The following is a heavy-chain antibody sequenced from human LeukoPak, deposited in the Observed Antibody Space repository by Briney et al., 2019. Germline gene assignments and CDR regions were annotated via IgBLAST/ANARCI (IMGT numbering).Heavy chain of an antibody. CDR2: ISAYNGNT. D-gene: IGHD1-26*01. V-gene: IGHV1-18*01. J-gene: IGHJ6*02. CDR3: ARDVSGSYVFLSLYYYYGMDV. CDR1: GYTFTSYG. Sequence: GASVKVSCKASGYTFTSYGISWVRQAPGQGLEWMGWISAYNGNTNYAQKLQGRVTMTTDTSTSTAYMELRSLRSGDTAVYYCARDVSGSYVFLSLYYYYGMDVWGQGTTVTVSS.